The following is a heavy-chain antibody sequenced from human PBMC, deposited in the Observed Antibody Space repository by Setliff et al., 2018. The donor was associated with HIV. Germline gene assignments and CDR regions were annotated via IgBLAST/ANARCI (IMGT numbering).Heavy chain of an antibody. Sequence: ASVKVSCKASGYTFTSYGISWVRQAPGQGLEWMGWISAYNGDTNYAQKLQGRVTMTTDTSTSTAYMELRSLRSDDTAVYYCARYFDWLKRSPFDYWGQGTLVTVSS. CDR3: ARYFDWLKRSPFDY. J-gene: IGHJ4*02. CDR2: ISAYNGDT. D-gene: IGHD3-9*01. V-gene: IGHV1-18*01. CDR1: GYTFTSYG.